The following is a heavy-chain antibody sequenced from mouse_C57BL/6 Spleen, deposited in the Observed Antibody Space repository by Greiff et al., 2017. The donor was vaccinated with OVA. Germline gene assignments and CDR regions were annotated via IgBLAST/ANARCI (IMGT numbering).Heavy chain of an antibody. D-gene: IGHD3-2*02. V-gene: IGHV1-82*01. CDR3: ARRMRSSGPFAY. J-gene: IGHJ3*01. Sequence: VQLQESGPELVKPGASVKISCKASGYAFSSSWMNWVKQRPGKGLEWIGRIYPGDGDTNYNGKFKGKATLTADKSSSTAYMQLSSLTSEDSAVYVCARRMRSSGPFAYWGQGTLVTVSA. CDR2: IYPGDGDT. CDR1: GYAFSSSW.